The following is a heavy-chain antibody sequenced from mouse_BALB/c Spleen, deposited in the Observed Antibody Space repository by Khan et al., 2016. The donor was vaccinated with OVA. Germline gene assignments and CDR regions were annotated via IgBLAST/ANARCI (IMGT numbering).Heavy chain of an antibody. J-gene: IGHJ4*01. D-gene: IGHD2-4*01. CDR1: GFSLTNYG. V-gene: IGHV2-6-1*01. CDR3: ARQPYYHYNVMDY. Sequence: VQLQESGPGLVAPSQSLSITCTISGFSLTNYGIHWVRQPPGKGLEWLVLMWSDGSTNYNSALKSRLTISKDNSKSQVFLKMNSLQTDDTAMYFCARQPYYHYNVMDYWGQGTSVTVSP. CDR2: MWSDGST.